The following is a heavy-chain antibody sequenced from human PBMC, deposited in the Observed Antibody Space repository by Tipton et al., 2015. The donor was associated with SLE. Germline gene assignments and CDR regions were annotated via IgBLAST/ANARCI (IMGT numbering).Heavy chain of an antibody. V-gene: IGHV4-61*09. CDR3: ARFGGNSDY. D-gene: IGHD4-23*01. CDR2: IYTSGST. CDR1: GGSISSGSYY. J-gene: IGHJ4*02. Sequence: TLSLTCTVSGGSISSGSYYWSWIRQPAGKGLEWIGYIYTSGSTNYNPSLKSRVTISVDTSKNQFSLKLSSVTAADTAVYYCARFGGNSDYWGQGTLVTVSS.